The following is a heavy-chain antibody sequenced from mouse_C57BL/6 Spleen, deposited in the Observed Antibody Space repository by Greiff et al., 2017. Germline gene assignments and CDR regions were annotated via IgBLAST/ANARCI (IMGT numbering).Heavy chain of an antibody. CDR1: GFTFSDYG. Sequence: EVMLVESGAGLVKPGGSLKLSCAASGFTFSDYGMHWVRQAPEKGLEWVAYISSGSSTTYYADTVKGRFTISRDKATNTLFLQMTSLRSEDTAMYYCARSNGYYDMDYWGQGTSVTVSS. V-gene: IGHV5-17*01. J-gene: IGHJ4*01. CDR2: ISSGSSTT. CDR3: ARSNGYYDMDY.